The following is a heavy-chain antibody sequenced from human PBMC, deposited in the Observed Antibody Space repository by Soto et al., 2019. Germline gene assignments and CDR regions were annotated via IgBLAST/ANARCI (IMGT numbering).Heavy chain of an antibody. D-gene: IGHD3-10*01. CDR1: GFTVSSNY. J-gene: IGHJ6*02. CDR2: IYSGGST. Sequence: GGSLRLSCAASGFTVSSNYMSWVRQAPGKGLEWVSVIYSGGSTYYADSVKGRFTISRDNSKNTLYLQMNSLRAEDTAVYYCARFGNYNYYYGMDVWGQGTTVTVSS. CDR3: ARFGNYNYYYGMDV. V-gene: IGHV3-66*01.